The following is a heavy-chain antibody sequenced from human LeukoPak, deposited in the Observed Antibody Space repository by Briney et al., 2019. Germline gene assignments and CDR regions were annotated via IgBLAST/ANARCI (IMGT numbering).Heavy chain of an antibody. CDR3: ARENYGSGTYWFDP. Sequence: ASVKVSCKASGYAFTRHYMHWVRQAPGQGLEWMGLINPSGSSTIYTQKFQGRVTMTRDMSTSTAYMELRSLRSDDTAVYYCARENYGSGTYWFDPWGQGTLVTVSS. CDR1: GYAFTRHY. J-gene: IGHJ5*02. D-gene: IGHD3-10*01. V-gene: IGHV1-46*01. CDR2: INPSGSST.